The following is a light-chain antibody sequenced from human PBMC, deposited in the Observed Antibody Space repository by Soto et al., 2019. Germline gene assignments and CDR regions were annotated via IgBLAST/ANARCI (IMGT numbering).Light chain of an antibody. V-gene: IGKV3-20*01. CDR1: QSVSSTY. CDR2: GAS. Sequence: IVLTRSPGTLSLSPGERATLSCRASQSVSSTYLAWYQQRPGQAPRLLIYGASSRATGIPDRFSGSGSGTDFTLTISRLEPEDFAVYYCHQYGSSLWTFGQGPKVDI. J-gene: IGKJ1*01. CDR3: HQYGSSLWT.